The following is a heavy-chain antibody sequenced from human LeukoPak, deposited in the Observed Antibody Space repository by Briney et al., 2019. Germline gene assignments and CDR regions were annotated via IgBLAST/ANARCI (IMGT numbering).Heavy chain of an antibody. V-gene: IGHV4-59*01. D-gene: IGHD5-18*01. CDR1: GGSISSYY. Sequence: SETLSLTCTVSGGSISSYYWSWIRQPPGKGLEWIGYIYYSGSTNYNPSLKSRVTIPVDTSKNQFSLKLSSVTAADTAVYYCARVRYSYAADYYYMDVWGKGTTVTVSS. CDR2: IYYSGST. CDR3: ARVRYSYAADYYYMDV. J-gene: IGHJ6*03.